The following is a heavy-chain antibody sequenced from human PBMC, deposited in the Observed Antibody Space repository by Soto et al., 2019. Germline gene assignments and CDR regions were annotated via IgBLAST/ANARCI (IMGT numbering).Heavy chain of an antibody. CDR3: ARSVAARPTQNSVMDDY. Sequence: GASVKVSCKASGYTFTSYGISWVRQAPGQGLEWMGWISAYNGNTNYAQKLQGRVTMTTDTSTSTAYMELRSLRSDDTAVYYCARSVAARPTQNSVMDDYWGQGTLVTVS. CDR1: GYTFTSYG. J-gene: IGHJ4*02. V-gene: IGHV1-18*01. D-gene: IGHD6-6*01. CDR2: ISAYNGNT.